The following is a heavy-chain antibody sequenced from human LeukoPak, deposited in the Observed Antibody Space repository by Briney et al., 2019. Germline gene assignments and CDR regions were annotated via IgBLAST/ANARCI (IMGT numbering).Heavy chain of an antibody. V-gene: IGHV1-69*04. Sequence: SVKVSCKASGGTFSSYAISWVRQAPGQGLEWMGRIIPILGIANHAQKFQGRVTITADKSTSTAYMELSSLRSEDTAVYYCARDRLVDIVVVPAAIGFDYWGQGTLVTVSS. J-gene: IGHJ4*02. CDR3: ARDRLVDIVVVPAAIGFDY. CDR1: GGTFSSYA. CDR2: IIPILGIA. D-gene: IGHD2-2*02.